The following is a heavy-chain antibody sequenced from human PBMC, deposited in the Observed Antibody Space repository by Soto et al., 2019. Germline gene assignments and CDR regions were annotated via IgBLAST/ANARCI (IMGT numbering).Heavy chain of an antibody. V-gene: IGHV3-9*01. CDR1: GFTFDDYA. CDR2: ISWNSGSI. D-gene: IGHD6-19*01. J-gene: IGHJ3*02. Sequence: EVQLVESGGGLVQPGRSLRLSCAASGFTFDDYAMHWVRQAPGKGLEWVSGISWNSGSIGYADSVKGRFTISRDNAKNSLYLQMNSLRAEDTALYYCAKDIIPVDGGNDAFDIWGQGTMVTVSS. CDR3: AKDIIPVDGGNDAFDI.